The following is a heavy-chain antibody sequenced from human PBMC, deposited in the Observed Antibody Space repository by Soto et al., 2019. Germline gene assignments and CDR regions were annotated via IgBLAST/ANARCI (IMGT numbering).Heavy chain of an antibody. CDR2: IVVGSGNT. V-gene: IGHV1-58*02. CDR1: GFTFTSSA. CDR3: AALPITMVRGVMSYYYYGMDV. D-gene: IGHD3-10*01. J-gene: IGHJ6*02. Sequence: SVKVSCKASGFTFTSSAMQWVRQARGQRLEWIGWIVVGSGNTNYAQKFQERVTITRDMSTSTAYMELSSLRSEDTAVYYCAALPITMVRGVMSYYYYGMDVWGQGTTVTVSS.